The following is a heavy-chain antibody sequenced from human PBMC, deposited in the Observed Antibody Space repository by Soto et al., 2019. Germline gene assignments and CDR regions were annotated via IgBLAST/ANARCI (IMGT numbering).Heavy chain of an antibody. V-gene: IGHV4-59*08. CDR1: GGSISSYY. Sequence: SETLSLTCAVYGGSISSYYWSWIRQPPGKGLEWIGYIYYSGSTNYNSSLKSRVTISVDTSKNQFSLKLSSVTAADTAVYYCARHYLDPYCSSTSCLVFDYWGQGTLVTVS. CDR3: ARHYLDPYCSSTSCLVFDY. CDR2: IYYSGST. J-gene: IGHJ4*02. D-gene: IGHD2-2*01.